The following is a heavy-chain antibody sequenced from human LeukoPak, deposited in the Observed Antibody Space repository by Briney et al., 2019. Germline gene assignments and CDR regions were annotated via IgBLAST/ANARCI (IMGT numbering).Heavy chain of an antibody. V-gene: IGHV3-53*01. J-gene: IGHJ4*02. Sequence: GGSLRLSCAASGFTVSSNYMSWVRQAPGKGLEWVSVIYSGGSTYYADSVKGRFTISRDNSKNTLYLQMNSLRAEDTAIYYCATYRQVLLPFESWGQGTLVTVSS. D-gene: IGHD2-8*02. CDR3: ATYRQVLLPFES. CDR2: IYSGGST. CDR1: GFTVSSNY.